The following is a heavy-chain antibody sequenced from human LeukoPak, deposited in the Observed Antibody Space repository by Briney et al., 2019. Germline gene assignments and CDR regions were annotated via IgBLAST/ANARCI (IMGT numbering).Heavy chain of an antibody. CDR2: IYYSGST. Sequence: SETLSLTCSVSGGSISSSSYYWGWIRQPPGKGLEWIGSIYYSGSTYYNASLKSRLTISVDTSKNQFSLKLSSVTAADTAVYYCARVLRRDYYYYMDVWGKGTTVTVSS. CDR1: GGSISSSSYY. V-gene: IGHV4-39*07. CDR3: ARVLRRDYYYYMDV. J-gene: IGHJ6*03.